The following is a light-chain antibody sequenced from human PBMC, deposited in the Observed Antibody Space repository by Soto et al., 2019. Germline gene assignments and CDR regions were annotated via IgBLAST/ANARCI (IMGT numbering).Light chain of an antibody. V-gene: IGKV3-20*01. J-gene: IGKJ5*01. CDR3: QQYNNWPRT. CDR2: DAS. CDR1: QTVRNNY. Sequence: EFVLTQSPGTLSLSPGERATXXXXXSQTVRNNYLAWYQQKPGQAPRLLIYDASSRATGIPDRFSGGGSGTEFTLTISSLQSEDFAVYYCQQYNNWPRTFGQGTRLEIK.